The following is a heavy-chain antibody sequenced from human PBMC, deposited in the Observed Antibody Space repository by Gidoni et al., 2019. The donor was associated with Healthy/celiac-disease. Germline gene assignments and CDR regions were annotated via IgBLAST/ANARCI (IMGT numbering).Heavy chain of an antibody. CDR2: IGTAGDT. J-gene: IGHJ4*02. Sequence: EVQLVESGGGLVQPGGSLRLSCAAYGFTFSSYDMHWVRQATGKGLEGVSAIGTAGDTYYPGSVKGRFTISRENAKNSLYLQMNSLRAGDTAVYYCARRRWDRGFDYWGQGTLVTVSS. CDR3: ARRRWDRGFDY. D-gene: IGHD1-26*01. V-gene: IGHV3-13*01. CDR1: GFTFSSYD.